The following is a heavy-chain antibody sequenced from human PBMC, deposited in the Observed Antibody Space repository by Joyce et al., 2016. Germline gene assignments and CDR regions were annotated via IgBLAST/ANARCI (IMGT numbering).Heavy chain of an antibody. CDR2: ITTDGSIT. V-gene: IGHV3-74*01. Sequence: EVQLVESGGGLVQPGGSLRLSCAASGVSFSGYWIHWVRQAPGKGLLLVSRITTDGSITRFADSVKGRFTISRDNAKNTLYLQMNSLRAEDTAVYYCVRGISARPGGPNWFDPWGQGTLVTVSS. CDR1: GVSFSGYW. CDR3: VRGISARPGGPNWFDP. D-gene: IGHD6-6*01. J-gene: IGHJ5*02.